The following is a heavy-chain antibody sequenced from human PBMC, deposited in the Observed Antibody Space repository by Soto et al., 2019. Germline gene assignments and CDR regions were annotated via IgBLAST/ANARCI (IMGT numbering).Heavy chain of an antibody. CDR3: ARVGLGYCSGGSCYSGRGASTRFDP. V-gene: IGHV4-59*01. J-gene: IGHJ5*02. CDR2: IYYSGST. Sequence: SETLSLTCTVSGGSISSYYWSWIRQPPGKGLEWIGYIYYSGSTNYNPSLKSRVTISVDTSKNQFSLKLRSVTAADTAVYYCARVGLGYCSGGSCYSGRGASTRFDPWGQGTLVTVSS. CDR1: GGSISSYY. D-gene: IGHD2-15*01.